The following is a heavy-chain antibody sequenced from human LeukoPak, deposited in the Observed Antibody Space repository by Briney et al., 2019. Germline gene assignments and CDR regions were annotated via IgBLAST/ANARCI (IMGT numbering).Heavy chain of an antibody. V-gene: IGHV3-23*01. J-gene: IGHJ4*02. CDR2: ISDGVGTT. CDR1: GFTFSDYA. D-gene: IGHD6-13*01. CDR3: ARDYSSSWYTQRLDY. Sequence: PGGSLRLSCAASGFTFSDYAMSWVRQAPGKGLEWVSVISDGVGTTYYAVFVRGRFTISRDNSKNTLYLQMNSLRAEDTAVYYCARDYSSSWYTQRLDYWGQGTLVTVSS.